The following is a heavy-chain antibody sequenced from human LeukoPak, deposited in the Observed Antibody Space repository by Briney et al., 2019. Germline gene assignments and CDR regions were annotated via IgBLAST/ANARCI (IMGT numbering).Heavy chain of an antibody. Sequence: ASVKVSCKASGYTFTSYYMHWLRHAPGQGLEWMGIVHPSGGSTSYAQKFQGRVTMTRDTATSTVYMELSSLRSEDTALYYCARITMTTSGWYFDPWGRGSLVTVSS. CDR3: ARITMTTSGWYFDP. V-gene: IGHV1-46*01. CDR1: GYTFTSYY. D-gene: IGHD3-22*01. CDR2: VHPSGGST. J-gene: IGHJ2*01.